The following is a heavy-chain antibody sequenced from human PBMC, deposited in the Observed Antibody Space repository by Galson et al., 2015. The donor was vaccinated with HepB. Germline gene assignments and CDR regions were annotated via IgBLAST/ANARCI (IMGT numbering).Heavy chain of an antibody. J-gene: IGHJ6*02. Sequence: SLRLSCAASGFTFGDYAMSWFRQAPGRGLEWVGFIRSKAYGGTTEYAASVKGRFTISRDDSKSIAYLQMNSLKTEDTAGYYCTRDFSRGSRGEVLRYFNFRYYHGMDVWGQGTTVTVSS. D-gene: IGHD3-9*01. CDR1: GFTFGDYA. CDR3: TRDFSRGSRGEVLRYFNFRYYHGMDV. CDR2: IRSKAYGGTT. V-gene: IGHV3-49*03.